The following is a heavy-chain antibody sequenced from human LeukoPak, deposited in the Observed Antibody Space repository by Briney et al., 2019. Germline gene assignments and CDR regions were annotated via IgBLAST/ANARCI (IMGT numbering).Heavy chain of an antibody. CDR2: ISSSASTI. CDR1: GFTFSDYY. Sequence: GGSLRLSCAASGFTFSDYYMSWIRQAPGKGLEWLSYISSSASTIYYADSLKGRFTISRDNAKNSLYLQMNSLRAGDTALYYCARGVGSGYYRYYFDYWGQGTLVTVSS. CDR3: ARGVGSGYYRYYFDY. J-gene: IGHJ4*02. V-gene: IGHV3-11*04. D-gene: IGHD3-3*01.